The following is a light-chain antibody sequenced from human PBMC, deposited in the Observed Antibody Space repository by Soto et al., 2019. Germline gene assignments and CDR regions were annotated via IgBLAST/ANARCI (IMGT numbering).Light chain of an antibody. CDR3: QQYGSSP. CDR2: GAS. Sequence: EIALTQSPGTLSLSPGERPTVACRASQSVSNNYLAWYQQKPGQAPRLLIYGASNRATGIPDRFSGSGSGTDFTLTISRLEPEDFAVYYCQQYGSSPFGGGTKVDIK. J-gene: IGKJ4*01. V-gene: IGKV3-20*01. CDR1: QSVSNNY.